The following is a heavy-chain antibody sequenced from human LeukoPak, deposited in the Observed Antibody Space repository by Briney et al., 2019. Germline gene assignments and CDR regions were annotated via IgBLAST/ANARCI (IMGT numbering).Heavy chain of an antibody. CDR2: IYSGGST. CDR1: GFTVSSNY. D-gene: IGHD3-22*01. J-gene: IGHJ3*02. V-gene: IGHV3-53*01. Sequence: GGSLRLSCAASGFTVSSNYMSWVRQAPGKGLEWVSVIYSGGSTYYADSVKGRFTISRDNSKNTLYLQMNSLRAEDTAVYYCANYDSSGYYYVGAFDIWGQGTMVTVSS. CDR3: ANYDSSGYYYVGAFDI.